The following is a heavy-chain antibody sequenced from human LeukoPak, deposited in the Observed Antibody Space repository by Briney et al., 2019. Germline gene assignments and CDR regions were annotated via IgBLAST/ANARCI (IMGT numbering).Heavy chain of an antibody. V-gene: IGHV3-30-3*02. D-gene: IGHD6-19*01. CDR2: ISSNEINK. CDR1: GFTFSAYA. Sequence: GESLRLSCAASGFTFSAYAIHWVRQAPGKGLEWLAVISSNEINKYYADSVKGRFTISRDNSKNTLYLQMNSLRAEDTAVYYCAKKGGSSGRYDYFDYWGQGTLVTVSS. CDR3: AKKGGSSGRYDYFDY. J-gene: IGHJ4*02.